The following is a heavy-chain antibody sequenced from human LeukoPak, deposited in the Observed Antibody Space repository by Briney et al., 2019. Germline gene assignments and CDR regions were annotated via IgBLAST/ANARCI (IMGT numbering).Heavy chain of an antibody. J-gene: IGHJ4*02. CDR2: INPNSGGT. Sequence: GASVKVSCKASGYTFTGYYMHWVRQAPGQGLEWMGWINPNSGGTNYAQKFQGRVTMTRDTSISTAYMELSRLRSDDTAVYYCAREIFSGSRRNFDYGAQGPLVTVSS. CDR3: AREIFSGSRRNFDY. CDR1: GYTFTGYY. V-gene: IGHV1-2*02. D-gene: IGHD1-26*01.